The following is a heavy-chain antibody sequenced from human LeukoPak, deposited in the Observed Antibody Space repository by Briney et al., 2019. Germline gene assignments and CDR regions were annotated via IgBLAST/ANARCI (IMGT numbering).Heavy chain of an antibody. Sequence: QAGGSLRLSCAASGFTFSSYGMHWVRQAPGKGLEWVAVIGYDGSNEYYADSVRGRFTISRDNSKNTLYLQMNSLRAEDTAVYYCARSTHGDYPVYDYWGQGTLVTVSS. CDR1: GFTFSSYG. V-gene: IGHV3-33*01. CDR3: ARSTHGDYPVYDY. J-gene: IGHJ4*02. CDR2: IGYDGSNE. D-gene: IGHD4-17*01.